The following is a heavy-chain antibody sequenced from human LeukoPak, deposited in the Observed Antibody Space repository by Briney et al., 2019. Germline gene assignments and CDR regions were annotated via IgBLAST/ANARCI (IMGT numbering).Heavy chain of an antibody. V-gene: IGHV3-23*01. CDR1: GFRFNNYV. Sequence: GGALRLSCAASGFRFNNYVMIWVRQAPGKGLEWVSVISGNGGSTHYADSVKGRFTISRDNSKNTLYLQMNSLRAEDTAVYYCAEGDTSMIRRYFFDFWGRGTLVTVSS. CDR3: AEGDTSMIRRYFFDF. CDR2: ISGNGGST. J-gene: IGHJ4*02. D-gene: IGHD5-18*01.